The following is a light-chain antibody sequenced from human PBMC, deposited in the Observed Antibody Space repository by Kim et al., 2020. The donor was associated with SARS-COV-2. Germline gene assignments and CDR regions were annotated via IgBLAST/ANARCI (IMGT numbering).Light chain of an antibody. J-gene: IGKJ3*01. V-gene: IGKV1-13*02. CDR1: QGIGSA. CDR2: DVS. Sequence: AFVGDRVTITCRASQGIGSALAWYHQKPGKAPKLLIYDVSNLESGVPSRFSGSGSGTDFTLTISSLQPEDFATYYCQQFNSYPLTFGPGTKVDIK. CDR3: QQFNSYPLT.